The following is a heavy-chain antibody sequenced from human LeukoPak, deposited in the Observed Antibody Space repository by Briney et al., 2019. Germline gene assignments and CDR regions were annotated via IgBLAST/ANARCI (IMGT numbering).Heavy chain of an antibody. CDR3: ARGWCYDILTGYYQEGDD. Sequence: GGSLRLSCAASGFTVSSNYMSWVRQAPGKGLEWVSVIYSGGSTYYADSVKGRFTISRDNSKNTLYLQMNSLRAQDTAVYYCARGWCYDILTGYYQEGDDWGQGTLVTVSS. J-gene: IGHJ4*02. D-gene: IGHD3-9*01. CDR1: GFTVSSNY. V-gene: IGHV3-66*01. CDR2: IYSGGST.